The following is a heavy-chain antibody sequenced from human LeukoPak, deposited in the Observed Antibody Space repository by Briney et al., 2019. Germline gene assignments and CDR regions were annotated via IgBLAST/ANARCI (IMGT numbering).Heavy chain of an antibody. Sequence: SETLSLTCAVYGGSFSGYYWSWIRQPPGKGLEWIGTIYFSGSTYYNPSLKSRVTVSIDTSKNQFSLELTSVTAADTAVYYCTKHASRFDSWGQGTLVTVSS. V-gene: IGHV4-59*04. CDR3: TKHASRFDS. J-gene: IGHJ4*02. CDR1: GGSFSGYY. D-gene: IGHD3-16*01. CDR2: IYFSGST.